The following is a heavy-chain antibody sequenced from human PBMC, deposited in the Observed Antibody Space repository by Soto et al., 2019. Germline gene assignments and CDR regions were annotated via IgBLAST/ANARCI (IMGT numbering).Heavy chain of an antibody. CDR1: GFTVSNNY. CDR3: AVYAPRHWFDS. CDR2: IYVGGYT. V-gene: IGHV3-66*01. D-gene: IGHD6-6*01. Sequence: EVQLVESGGDLVQPGGSLRLSCAASGFTVSNNYMTWVRQAPGKGLEWVSLIYVGGYTYYADSVKGRFTISRDNSKNTLYLQMNSLRAEDTAVYYCAVYAPRHWFDSWGQGTLFTVSS. J-gene: IGHJ5*01.